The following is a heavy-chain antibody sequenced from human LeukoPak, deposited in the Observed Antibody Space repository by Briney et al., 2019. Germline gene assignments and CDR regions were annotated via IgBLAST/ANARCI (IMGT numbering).Heavy chain of an antibody. J-gene: IGHJ4*02. V-gene: IGHV3-74*03. CDR3: VRDRVGPDY. D-gene: IGHD1-26*01. CDR2: ITDDAAT. Sequence: PGGSLRLSCAASGFTFSSAWMHWVRQAPGTGLVWVSRITDDAATTYADSVKGRFTISRDNAKNTLYLQMNSLRAEDTAVYYCVRDRVGPDYCGQGTLVTVSS. CDR1: GFTFSSAW.